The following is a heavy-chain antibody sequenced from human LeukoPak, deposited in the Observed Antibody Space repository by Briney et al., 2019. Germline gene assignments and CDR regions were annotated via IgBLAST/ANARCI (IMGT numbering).Heavy chain of an antibody. Sequence: PPGGSLRLSCSASGFIFSSYAMNWFRQAPGMGPEWVSTISSSGRSTYYADSVKGRFTISRDNSKNTLYLQMNGLRAEDTALYYCAKDSSYTNSGDLDWFDPWGQGTLVTVSS. V-gene: IGHV3-23*01. D-gene: IGHD2-2*02. CDR1: GFIFSSYA. CDR3: AKDSSYTNSGDLDWFDP. J-gene: IGHJ5*02. CDR2: ISSSGRST.